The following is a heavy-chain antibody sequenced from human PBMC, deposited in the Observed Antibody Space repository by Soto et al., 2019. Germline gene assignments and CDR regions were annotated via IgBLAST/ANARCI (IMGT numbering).Heavy chain of an antibody. J-gene: IGHJ5*02. D-gene: IGHD2-15*01. V-gene: IGHV4-34*01. Sequence: SETLSLTCAVYGGSFSGYYWSWIRQPPGKGLEWIGEINHSGSTNYNPSLKSRVTISVDTSKNQFSLKLSSVTAADTAVYYCARKFVVVVAATRNWFDPWGQGTLVTVSS. CDR3: ARKFVVVVAATRNWFDP. CDR1: GGSFSGYY. CDR2: INHSGST.